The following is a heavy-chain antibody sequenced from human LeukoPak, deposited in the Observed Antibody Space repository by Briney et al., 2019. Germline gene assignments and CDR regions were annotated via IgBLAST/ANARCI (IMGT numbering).Heavy chain of an antibody. V-gene: IGHV3-53*01. D-gene: IGHD6-19*01. CDR3: TRVRVQGGSGWVPFDY. J-gene: IGHJ4*02. CDR1: GFTVSDYY. CDR2: IYTAGNT. Sequence: GGSLGLSCVVSGFTVSDYYMTWVRQTPGKGLEWVSVIYTAGNTYYADSVKGRFTISRDNSKNTVYLQMNSLRAEDTAIYYCTRVRVQGGSGWVPFDYWGQGTLVAVSS.